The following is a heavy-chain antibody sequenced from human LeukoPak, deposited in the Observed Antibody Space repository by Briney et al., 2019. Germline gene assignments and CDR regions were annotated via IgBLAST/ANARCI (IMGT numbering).Heavy chain of an antibody. J-gene: IGHJ4*02. CDR1: GYSISSGYY. CDR2: IYHSGST. V-gene: IGHV4-38-2*01. Sequence: SETLSLTCAVSGYSISSGYYWGWIRQPPGEGLEWSGSIYHSGSTYYNPSLKSRVTISVDTSKNQFSLKLSSVTAADTAVYYCASHTGVQAADYWGEGTLVTVSS. CDR3: ASHTGVQAADY. D-gene: IGHD1-1*01.